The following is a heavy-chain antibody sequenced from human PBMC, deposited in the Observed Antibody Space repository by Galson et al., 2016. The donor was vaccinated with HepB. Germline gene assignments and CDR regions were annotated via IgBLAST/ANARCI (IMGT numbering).Heavy chain of an antibody. CDR3: ARYCSGAGYTGALDI. Sequence: SETLSLTCTVSGGSLSRGSYYWSWIRQPPGKGLEWIGYVFYTGSASYNPSLKSRVTISVDPSTNQLSLDLRSVTAADTAVYFCARYCSGAGYTGALDIWGQGTTVTV. CDR2: VFYTGSA. V-gene: IGHV4-61*01. J-gene: IGHJ6*02. D-gene: IGHD2-15*01. CDR1: GGSLSRGSYY.